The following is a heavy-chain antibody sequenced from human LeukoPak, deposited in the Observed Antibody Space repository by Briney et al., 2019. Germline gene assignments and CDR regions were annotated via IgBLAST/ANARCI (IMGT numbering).Heavy chain of an antibody. D-gene: IGHD3-10*01. CDR2: ISGDGGST. J-gene: IGHJ4*02. CDR1: GFTFDDYA. V-gene: IGHV3-43*02. Sequence: GGSLRLSCAASGFTFDDYAMHWVRQAPGKGLEWVSLISGDGGSTYYADSVKGRFTISRDNSKNSLYLQMNSLRTEDTALYYCAKADRVDYYGSGSPPGYWGQGTLVTFSS. CDR3: AKADRVDYYGSGSPPGY.